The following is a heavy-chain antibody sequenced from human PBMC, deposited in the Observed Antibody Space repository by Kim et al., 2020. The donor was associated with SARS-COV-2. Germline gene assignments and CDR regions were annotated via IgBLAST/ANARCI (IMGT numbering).Heavy chain of an antibody. D-gene: IGHD6-19*01. CDR1: GFTFSSYA. Sequence: GGSLRLSCAASGFTFSSYAMHWVRQAPGKGLEWVAVISYDGSNKYYADSVKGRFTISRDNAKNTLYPQMNSLRAEDTAGYYCERGGIAVAGYFDYWGQGT. V-gene: IGHV3-30*04. CDR2: ISYDGSNK. J-gene: IGHJ4*02. CDR3: ERGGIAVAGYFDY.